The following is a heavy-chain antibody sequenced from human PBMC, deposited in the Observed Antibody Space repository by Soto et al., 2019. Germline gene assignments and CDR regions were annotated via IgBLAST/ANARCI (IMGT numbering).Heavy chain of an antibody. CDR1: GFTFSSYD. CDR3: ARVSSATDAFDI. J-gene: IGHJ3*02. V-gene: IGHV3-13*01. CDR2: IGTAGDT. Sequence: GSLRLSCAASGFTFSSYDMHWVRQATGKGLEWVSAIGTAGDTYYPGSVKGRFTISRENAKNSLYLQMNSLRAGDTAVYYCARVSSATDAFDIWRQGTMVTVSS.